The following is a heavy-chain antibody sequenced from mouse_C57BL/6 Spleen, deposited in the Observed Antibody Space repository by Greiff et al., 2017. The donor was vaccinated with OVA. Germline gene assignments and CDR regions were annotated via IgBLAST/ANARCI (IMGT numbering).Heavy chain of an antibody. CDR2: INPNNGGT. D-gene: IGHD1-1*01. CDR1: GYTFTDYH. CDR3: ARKETNYYGSSLYWYFDV. Sequence: VQLQQSGPELVKPGASVKIPCKASGYTFTDYHMDWVKQSHGKSLEWIGDINPNNGGTIYNQKFKGKATLTVDKSSSTAYMELRSLTSEDTAVYYCARKETNYYGSSLYWYFDVWGTGTTVTGSS. V-gene: IGHV1-18*01. J-gene: IGHJ1*03.